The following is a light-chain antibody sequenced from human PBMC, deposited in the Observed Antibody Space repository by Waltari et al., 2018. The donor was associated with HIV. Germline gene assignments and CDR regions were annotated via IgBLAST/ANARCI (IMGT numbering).Light chain of an antibody. J-gene: IGKJ4*01. Sequence: DTVLTQFPDSLSVSLGERSTIIGTPTSSVLSWPNNENYLAWYQQKPGKPPKLVICWASTRESGVPDRFSGSGSGTDFTLTITSLQAEDVAVYYCQQYFSTPPVTFGGGTKVEIK. CDR1: SSVLSWPNNENY. CDR3: QQYFSTPPVT. CDR2: WAS. V-gene: IGKV4-1*01.